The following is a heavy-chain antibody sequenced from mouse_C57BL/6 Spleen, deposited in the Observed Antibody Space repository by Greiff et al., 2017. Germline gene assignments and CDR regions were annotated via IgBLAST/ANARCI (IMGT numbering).Heavy chain of an antibody. CDR3: ARVAYDGYYAMDY. CDR2: ISYDGSN. Sequence: DVQLQESGPGLVKPSQSLSLTCSVTGYSITSGYYWNWIRQFPGNKLEWMGYISYDGSNNYNPSLKNRISITRDTSKNQFLLKLNPVTTEDTATYYCARVAYDGYYAMDYWGQGTSVTVSS. V-gene: IGHV3-6*01. J-gene: IGHJ4*01. D-gene: IGHD2-3*01. CDR1: GYSITSGYY.